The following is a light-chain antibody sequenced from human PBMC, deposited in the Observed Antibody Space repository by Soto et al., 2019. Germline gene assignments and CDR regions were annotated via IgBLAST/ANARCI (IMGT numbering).Light chain of an antibody. CDR2: ADH. CDR1: SSNIGSST. V-gene: IGLV1-44*01. J-gene: IGLJ2*01. CDR3: AAWDDSMNGVL. Sequence: QSVLTQPPSASGTPGQRVTISCSGSSSNIGSSTVSWYHQLPGSAPKLLIFADHQRPSGIPDRFSGSKSGTSASLAISGLQYDDEADYYCAAWDDSMNGVLFGGGTKVTVL.